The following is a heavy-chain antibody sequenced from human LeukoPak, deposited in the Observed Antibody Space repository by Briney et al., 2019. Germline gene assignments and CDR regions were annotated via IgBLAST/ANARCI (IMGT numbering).Heavy chain of an antibody. CDR3: AGTDGSEYYFDY. Sequence: SETLSLTCTVSGGSISSGDYYRSWIRQPPGKGLEWIGYIYYSGSTYYNPSLKSRVTISVDTSKNQFSLKLSSVTAADTAVYYCAGTDGSEYYFDYWGQGTLVTVSS. J-gene: IGHJ4*02. V-gene: IGHV4-30-4*01. D-gene: IGHD3-10*01. CDR2: IYYSGST. CDR1: GGSISSGDYY.